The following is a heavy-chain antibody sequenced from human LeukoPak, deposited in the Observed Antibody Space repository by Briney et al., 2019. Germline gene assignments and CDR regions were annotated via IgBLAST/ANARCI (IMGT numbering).Heavy chain of an antibody. D-gene: IGHD1-1*01. CDR1: GLTFNSYS. Sequence: GGSLRLSCAASGLTFNSYSMNWVRQAPGKGLEWVSSISSSSSYIYYADSVKGRFTISRDNAKNSLYLQMNSRRAEYTGVYYCARDNDLDYWGQGTLVSVCS. J-gene: IGHJ4*02. V-gene: IGHV3-21*01. CDR2: ISSSSSYI. CDR3: ARDNDLDY.